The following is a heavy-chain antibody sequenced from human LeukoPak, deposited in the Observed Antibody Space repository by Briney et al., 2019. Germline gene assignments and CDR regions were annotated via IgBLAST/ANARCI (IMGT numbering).Heavy chain of an antibody. CDR2: MHYSGDS. V-gene: IGHV4-59*01. J-gene: IGHJ4*02. CDR1: GNSISSFF. Sequence: ETMSLTCTVSGNSISSFFWSWIRQPPGKGLEWIGSMHYSGDSKYNPSLRSRVSLSIDTSKQQFSLRLSSVTAADTAVYYCARDLELERNRWNYFESWGQGALVTVSS. CDR3: ARDLELERNRWNYFES. D-gene: IGHD1-1*01.